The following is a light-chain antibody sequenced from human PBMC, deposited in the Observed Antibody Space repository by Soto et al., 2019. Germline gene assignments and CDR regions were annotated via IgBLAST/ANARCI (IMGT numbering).Light chain of an antibody. CDR2: DVS. Sequence: DIQMTQSPSTLSASIGDRVTITCRASESIRTWLAWYQHKPGKAHKFLIYDVSSLESGVPSRFSGSGSGTECTLTISNLQPDDFATYFCQQYYNDPRTFGQGTKVEIK. V-gene: IGKV1-5*01. J-gene: IGKJ1*01. CDR1: ESIRTW. CDR3: QQYYNDPRT.